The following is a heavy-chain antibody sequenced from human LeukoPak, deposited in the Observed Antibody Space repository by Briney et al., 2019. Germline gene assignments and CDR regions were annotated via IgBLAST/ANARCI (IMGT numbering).Heavy chain of an antibody. CDR3: ARQTRLSSASYFVLEHLDY. V-gene: IGHV1-8*01. CDR1: GYTFTSYD. CDR2: MNPNSGNT. D-gene: IGHD1-26*01. Sequence: ASVKVSCKASGYTFTSYDINWVRQATGQGLEWMGWMNPNSGNTGYAQKFQGRVTMTRNTSISTAYMELSSLKASDTAMYYCARQTRLSSASYFVLEHLDYWGQGTLVTVSS. J-gene: IGHJ4*02.